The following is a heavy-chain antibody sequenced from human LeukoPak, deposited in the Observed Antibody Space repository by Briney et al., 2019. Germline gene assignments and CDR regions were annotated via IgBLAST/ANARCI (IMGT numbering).Heavy chain of an antibody. CDR3: ARDRMVRGVIGSGGFDY. D-gene: IGHD3-10*01. V-gene: IGHV3-66*01. CDR1: GFTVSSNY. Sequence: PGGSLRLSCAASGFTVSSNYMSWVRQAPGKGLEWVSVIYSGGSTYYADSVKGRFTISRDNSKNTLYLQMNSLRAEDTAVYYCARDRMVRGVIGSGGFDYWGQGTLVTVSS. CDR2: IYSGGST. J-gene: IGHJ4*02.